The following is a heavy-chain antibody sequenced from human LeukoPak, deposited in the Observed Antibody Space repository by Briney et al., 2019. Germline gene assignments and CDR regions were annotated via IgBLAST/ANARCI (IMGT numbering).Heavy chain of an antibody. J-gene: IGHJ6*02. CDR1: GYTFTSYD. D-gene: IGHD1-26*01. CDR2: SDPEDVKM. V-gene: IGHV1-8*01. Sequence: GASVKVSCKASGYTFTSYDINWVRQATGQGLEWMGNSDPEDVKMILAQKFQGRFFMTEDRSTDTTYLDLTNLTSEDTAKYYCVLAPLLWGQGTTVIVSS. CDR3: VLAPLL.